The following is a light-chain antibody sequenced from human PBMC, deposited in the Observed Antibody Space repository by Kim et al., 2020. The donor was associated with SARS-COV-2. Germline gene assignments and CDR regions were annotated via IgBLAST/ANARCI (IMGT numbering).Light chain of an antibody. CDR3: NSRDSSGPVV. CDR2: GKN. CDR1: SLRRYY. J-gene: IGLJ2*01. Sequence: VALGQTVRITCQGDSLRRYYASWYQQKPGQAPVLVIYGKNNRPSGIPDRFSGSSSGKTASLTITGAQAEDEADYYCNSRDSSGPVVFGGGTQLTVL. V-gene: IGLV3-19*01.